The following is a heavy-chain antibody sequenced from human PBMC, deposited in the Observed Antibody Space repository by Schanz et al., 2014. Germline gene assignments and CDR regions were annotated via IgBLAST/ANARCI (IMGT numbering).Heavy chain of an antibody. CDR3: ARDQSPYTNSSDVRYFDY. V-gene: IGHV1-18*01. J-gene: IGHJ4*02. D-gene: IGHD6-6*01. CDR1: GYTFSSYG. CDR2: INGYNGHT. Sequence: QVQLVQSGAEVKKPGASVKVSCKASGYTFSSYGITWVRQAPGQGLEWMGWINGYNGHTLYAQKFQGRVTMTTDTSTSSSYMELTSLRSDDTAVYYCARDQSPYTNSSDVRYFDYWGQGSLVTVSS.